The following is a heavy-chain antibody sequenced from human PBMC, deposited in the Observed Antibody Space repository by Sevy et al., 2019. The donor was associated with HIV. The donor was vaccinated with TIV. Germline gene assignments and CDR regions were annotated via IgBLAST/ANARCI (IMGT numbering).Heavy chain of an antibody. J-gene: IGHJ4*02. Sequence: SETLSLTCAVYGGSFSGYYWSWIRQPPGKGLEWIGEINHSGSTNYNPSLKSRVTISVDTSKNQFSLKLSSVTAADTAVYYCARVEASIAAAGRDPFFDYRGQGTLVTVSS. D-gene: IGHD6-13*01. CDR1: GGSFSGYY. CDR2: INHSGST. CDR3: ARVEASIAAAGRDPFFDY. V-gene: IGHV4-34*01.